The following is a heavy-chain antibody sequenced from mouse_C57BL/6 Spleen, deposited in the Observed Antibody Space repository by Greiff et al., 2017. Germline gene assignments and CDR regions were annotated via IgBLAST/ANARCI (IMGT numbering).Heavy chain of an antibody. CDR1: GYAFSSSW. CDR2: IYPGDGDP. CDR3: ARSAGLAY. V-gene: IGHV1-82*01. Sequence: VHLVESGPELVKPGASVKISCKASGYAFSSSWMNWVKQRPGKGLEWIGRIYPGDGDPNYHGQFKGKATLTADKSSSTAYMRLSSLASEDSAVYCWARSAGLAYWGQGTLVTVSA. J-gene: IGHJ3*01.